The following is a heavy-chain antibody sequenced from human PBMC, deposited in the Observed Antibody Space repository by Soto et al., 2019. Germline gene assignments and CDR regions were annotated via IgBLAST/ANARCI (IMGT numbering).Heavy chain of an antibody. J-gene: IGHJ6*02. V-gene: IGHV4-39*01. CDR1: GGSISSSSYY. D-gene: IGHD3-10*02. Sequence: SETLSLTCTVSGGSISSSSYYWGWIRQPPGKGLEWIGSIYYSGSTYYNPSLKSRVTISVDTSKNQFSLKLSSVTAADTAVYYCARSKVVFNYYYGMDVWGQGTTVTVSS. CDR3: ARSKVVFNYYYGMDV. CDR2: IYYSGST.